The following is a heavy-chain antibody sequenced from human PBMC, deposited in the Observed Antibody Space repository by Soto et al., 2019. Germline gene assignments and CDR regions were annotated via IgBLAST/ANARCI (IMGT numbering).Heavy chain of an antibody. CDR3: TASTDNTFFDY. Sequence: AESLSLSCSASGFSLNGSATHWVRHGSASGLEWVGRIRNKANHYTHTNAAAEKRRLTISRESSQSTAYLHRNLTTTAATAVYVGTASTDNTFFDYCAQGILVTVSS. J-gene: IGHJ4*02. CDR2: IRNKANHYTH. CDR1: GFSLNGSA. D-gene: IGHD3-16*01. V-gene: IGHV3-73*01.